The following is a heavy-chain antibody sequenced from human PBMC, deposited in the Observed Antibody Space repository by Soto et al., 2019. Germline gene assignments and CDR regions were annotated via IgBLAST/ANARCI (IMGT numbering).Heavy chain of an antibody. CDR3: ARAKWLANYYYYGMDV. J-gene: IGHJ6*02. V-gene: IGHV4-34*01. CDR2: INHSGST. Sequence: SETLSLTCAVYGGSFSGYYWSWIRQPPGKGLEWIGEINHSGSTNYNPSLKSRVTISVDTSKNQFSLKLSSVTAADTAVYYCARAKWLANYYYYGMDVWGQGTTVTVS. CDR1: GGSFSGYY. D-gene: IGHD6-19*01.